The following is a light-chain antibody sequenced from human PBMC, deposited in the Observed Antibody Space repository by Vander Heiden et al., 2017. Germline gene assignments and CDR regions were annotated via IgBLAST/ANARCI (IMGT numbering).Light chain of an antibody. CDR1: GSNSGVGYD. CDR3: QSYESSMSGVRV. Sequence: THTITGTGSNSGVGYDAHRYHQLPRTTPNLLLYGNNNRPPGVPARLSGCTNGTSASLAITGLQAEEEADYYCQSYESSMSGVRVFGGGTKLTVL. CDR2: GNN. J-gene: IGLJ3*02. V-gene: IGLV1-40*01.